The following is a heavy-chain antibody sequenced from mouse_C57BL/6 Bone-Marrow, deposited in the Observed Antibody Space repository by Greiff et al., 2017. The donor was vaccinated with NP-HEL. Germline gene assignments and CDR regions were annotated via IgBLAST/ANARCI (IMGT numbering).Heavy chain of an antibody. Sequence: QVQLQHPGAELVKPGASVKMSCKASGYTFTSYWITWVKQRPGQGLEWIGGIYPGSGSTNYNEKFKSKATLTVDTSASTAYMQLSSLASEDSAVYYCARNYDYDDYWGQGTSLTVSS. D-gene: IGHD2-4*01. CDR3: ARNYDYDDY. J-gene: IGHJ2*02. CDR2: IYPGSGST. V-gene: IGHV1-55*01. CDR1: GYTFTSYW.